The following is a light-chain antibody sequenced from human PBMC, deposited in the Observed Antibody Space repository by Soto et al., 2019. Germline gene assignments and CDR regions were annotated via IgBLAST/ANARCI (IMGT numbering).Light chain of an antibody. CDR2: GAS. CDR3: QQYGSSVYT. V-gene: IGKV3-20*01. CDR1: QSVINNY. J-gene: IGKJ2*01. Sequence: ETVLTQSPGTLSLSPGERATLSCRASQSVINNYLAWYQQTPGQAPRLLIYGASTRATGTPDRFSGSGSGTDFTLTITRLVPRDSAVYYCQQYGSSVYTFGQGTKLEIK.